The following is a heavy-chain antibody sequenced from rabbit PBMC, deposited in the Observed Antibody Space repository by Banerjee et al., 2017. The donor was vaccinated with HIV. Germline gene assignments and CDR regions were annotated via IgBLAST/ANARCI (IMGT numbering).Heavy chain of an antibody. CDR1: GFSFSSSYY. CDR2: IFGASSANT. Sequence: QEQLVESGGGLVQPEGSLTLTCTASGFSFSSSYYMCWVRQAPGKGLEWVACIFGASSANTYYATWTQGRFTISKTSSTTVTLQMTGLTAADTATYFCARGGSNYYMDLWGPGTLVTVS. CDR3: ARGGSNYYMDL. D-gene: IGHD8-1*01. V-gene: IGHV1S45*01. J-gene: IGHJ6*01.